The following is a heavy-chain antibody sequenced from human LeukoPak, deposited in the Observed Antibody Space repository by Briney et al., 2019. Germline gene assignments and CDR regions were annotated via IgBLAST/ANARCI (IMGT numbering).Heavy chain of an antibody. Sequence: GGSLRLSCAASGFTFSNYAMNWVRQAPGKGLEWVSATSGSGYSTYYADSVKGRFTISRDNAKNSLYLQMNSLRAEDTAVYYCARSIAVAGTSDYWGQGTLVTVSS. CDR3: ARSIAVAGTSDY. D-gene: IGHD6-19*01. J-gene: IGHJ4*02. V-gene: IGHV3-23*01. CDR1: GFTFSNYA. CDR2: TSGSGYST.